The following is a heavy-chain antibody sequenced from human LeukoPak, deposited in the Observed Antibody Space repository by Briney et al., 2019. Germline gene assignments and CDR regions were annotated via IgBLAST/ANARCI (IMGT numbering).Heavy chain of an antibody. J-gene: IGHJ4*02. V-gene: IGHV4-38-2*02. Sequence: SETLSLTCTVSGYSISSGYYWGWIRQPPGKGLEWIGSIYLSGSTYYNPSLKSRVTISVDTSKNQFSLKLSSVTAADTAVYYCARAGYCSSTSCYTGITDYWGQGTLVTVSS. CDR1: GYSISSGYY. CDR2: IYLSGST. CDR3: ARAGYCSSTSCYTGITDY. D-gene: IGHD2-2*02.